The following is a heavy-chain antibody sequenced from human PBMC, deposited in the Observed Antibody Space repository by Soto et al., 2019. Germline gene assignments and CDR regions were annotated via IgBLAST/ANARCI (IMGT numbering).Heavy chain of an antibody. J-gene: IGHJ3*02. CDR1: GGSISSSSYY. V-gene: IGHV4-39*01. CDR2: IYYSGST. D-gene: IGHD3-3*01. CDR3: ARHLNFWAPINAFDI. Sequence: QLQLQESGPGLVKPSETLSLTCTVSGGSISSSSYYWGWIRQPPGKGLEWIGSIYYSGSTYYNPSLKRRVTIAVDTSKNQCSLKLSAVTAADTAVYYCARHLNFWAPINAFDIWGQGTMVTVSS.